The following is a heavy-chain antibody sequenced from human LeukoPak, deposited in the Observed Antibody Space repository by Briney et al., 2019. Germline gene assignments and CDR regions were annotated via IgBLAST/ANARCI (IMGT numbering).Heavy chain of an antibody. CDR3: ARSQKQLPQTPDY. Sequence: PGGSLRLSCAASGFTVSSNYMSWVRQAPGKGLEWVSVIYSGGSTYYADPVKGRFTISIDNSKNTLYLQMNSLRAAKTGVYYCARSQKQLPQTPDYWGQGTLVTVSS. J-gene: IGHJ4*02. D-gene: IGHD6-13*01. CDR2: IYSGGST. V-gene: IGHV3-66*01. CDR1: GFTVSSNY.